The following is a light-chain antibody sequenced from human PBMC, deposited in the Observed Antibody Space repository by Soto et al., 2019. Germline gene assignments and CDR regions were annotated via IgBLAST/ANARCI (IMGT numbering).Light chain of an antibody. CDR1: QSINNY. CDR2: SAS. V-gene: IGKV1-39*01. Sequence: DIQMTQSPSTVSASVLERFTITCRASQSINNYLNWYLQRPGQAPKLLIRSASTLQRGVPSRFSGSGSRTEFTLTIADLQPDDFGTYYCQQSLTMPITFGHGTRLEI. CDR3: QQSLTMPIT. J-gene: IGKJ5*01.